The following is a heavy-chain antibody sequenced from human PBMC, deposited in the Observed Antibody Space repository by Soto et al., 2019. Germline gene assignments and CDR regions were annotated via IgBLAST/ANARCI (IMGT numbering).Heavy chain of an antibody. Sequence: GGSLRLSCAASGFTFSSYAMSWVRQAPGKGLEWVSAISGNGGSTYYADSVKGRFTISRDNAKNSLYLQMNSLRAEDTAVYYCAKDRYYGHSHPFDHWGLGTLVIVSA. CDR2: ISGNGGST. D-gene: IGHD4-17*01. CDR1: GFTFSSYA. CDR3: AKDRYYGHSHPFDH. J-gene: IGHJ4*02. V-gene: IGHV3-23*01.